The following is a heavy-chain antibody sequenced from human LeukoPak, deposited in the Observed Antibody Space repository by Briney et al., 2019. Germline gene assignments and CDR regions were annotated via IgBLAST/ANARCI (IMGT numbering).Heavy chain of an antibody. D-gene: IGHD3-3*01. CDR1: GFTFSSYG. V-gene: IGHV3-30*03. J-gene: IGHJ4*02. CDR3: ATDAYDPEG. CDR2: ISYDGSNK. Sequence: GGSLRLSCAASGFTFSSYGMHWVRQAPGKGLEWVAVISYDGSNKYYADSVKGRFTISRDNSKNTLYLQMNSLRAEDTAVYYCATDAYDPEGWGQGTLVTVSS.